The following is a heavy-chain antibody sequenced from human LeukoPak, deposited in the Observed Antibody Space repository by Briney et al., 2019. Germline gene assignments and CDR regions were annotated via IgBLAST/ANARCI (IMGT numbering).Heavy chain of an antibody. J-gene: IGHJ4*02. D-gene: IGHD2-2*01. Sequence: ASVTVSCKASGYSFTSYGISWVRQAPGQGLEWMGWISAYNGNTNYAQKMQGRVTMTTDTSTSTAYMELRSLRSDDTAVYYCAYSGSSTSCPLDYWGQGTLVTVSS. V-gene: IGHV1-18*01. CDR3: AYSGSSTSCPLDY. CDR2: ISAYNGNT. CDR1: GYSFTSYG.